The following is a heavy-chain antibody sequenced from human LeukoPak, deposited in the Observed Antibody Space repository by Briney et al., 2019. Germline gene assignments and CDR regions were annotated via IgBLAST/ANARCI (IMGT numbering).Heavy chain of an antibody. J-gene: IGHJ4*02. V-gene: IGHV4-34*01. D-gene: IGHD3-22*01. Sequence: SETLSLTCAVYGGSFSGYYWSWIRQPPGKGLEWIGEINHSGSTNYNPSLKSRVTISVDTSKNQFSLKLSSVTAADTAMYYCARTYYYDSSGYFAPPAYWGQGTLVTVSS. CDR1: GGSFSGYY. CDR2: INHSGST. CDR3: ARTYYYDSSGYFAPPAY.